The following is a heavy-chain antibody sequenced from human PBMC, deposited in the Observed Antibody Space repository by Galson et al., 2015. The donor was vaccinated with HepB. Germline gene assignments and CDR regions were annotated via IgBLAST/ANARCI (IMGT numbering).Heavy chain of an antibody. D-gene: IGHD6-13*01. J-gene: IGHJ4*02. CDR1: GFTFSSYA. Sequence: SLRLSCAASGFTFSSYAMGWVRQAPGKGLEWVSGISGSGARTYYADSVKGRFTISRDSSKNSLYLQMNSLRAEDTAVYYCAKDRSSSWYWSLGYWGQGTLVTVSS. V-gene: IGHV3-23*01. CDR2: ISGSGART. CDR3: AKDRSSSWYWSLGY.